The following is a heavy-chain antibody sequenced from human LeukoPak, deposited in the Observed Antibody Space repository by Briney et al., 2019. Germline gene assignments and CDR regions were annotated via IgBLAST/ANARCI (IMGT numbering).Heavy chain of an antibody. D-gene: IGHD3-10*02. CDR1: GFTFSSYE. V-gene: IGHV3-48*03. CDR2: ISSSGSTI. J-gene: IGHJ6*04. CDR3: AELGITMIGGV. Sequence: GGSLRLSCAASGFTFSSYEMNWVRQAPGKGLEWVSYISSSGSTIYYADSVKGRFPTSRDNAKNSLYLQMNSLRAEDTAVYYCAELGITMIGGVWGKGTPVTISS.